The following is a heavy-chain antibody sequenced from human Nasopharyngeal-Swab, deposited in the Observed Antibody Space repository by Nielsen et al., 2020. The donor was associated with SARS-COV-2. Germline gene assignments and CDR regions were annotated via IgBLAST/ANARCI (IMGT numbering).Heavy chain of an antibody. CDR2: ISGSGGST. V-gene: IGHV3-23*01. Sequence: GGSLRLSCSASGFTSISYAMSWVRPAPGKGLEWVSAISGSGGSTYYADSVKGRFTISRDNSKNTLYLQMNSLRAEDTAVYYCAKDPHYYDSSGHDYWGQGTLVTVSS. CDR3: AKDPHYYDSSGHDY. D-gene: IGHD3-22*01. J-gene: IGHJ4*02. CDR1: GFTSISYA.